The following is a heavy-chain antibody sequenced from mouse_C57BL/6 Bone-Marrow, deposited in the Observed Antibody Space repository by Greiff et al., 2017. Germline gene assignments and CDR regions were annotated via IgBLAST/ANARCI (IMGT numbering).Heavy chain of an antibody. D-gene: IGHD1-1*01. J-gene: IGHJ3*01. CDR3: ARGGYGSSPWFAY. CDR1: GYTFTSYW. CDR2: IDPNSGGT. V-gene: IGHV1-72*01. Sequence: VQLQESGAELVKPGASVKLSCKASGYTFTSYWMHWVKQRPGRDLACIGRIDPNSGGTKYNEKFKSKATLTVDKPSSTAYMQLSSLTSEDSAVYYCARGGYGSSPWFAYWGQGTLVTVSA.